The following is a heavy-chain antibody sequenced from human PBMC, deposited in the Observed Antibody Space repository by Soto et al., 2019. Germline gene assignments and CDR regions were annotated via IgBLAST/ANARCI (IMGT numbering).Heavy chain of an antibody. V-gene: IGHV4-34*01. J-gene: IGHJ4*02. CDR1: GGSFSGYY. Sequence: SETLSLTCAVYGGSFSGYYWSWIRQPPGKGLEWIGEINHSGSTNYNPSLKSRVTISVDTSKNQFSLRLSSVTAADTAVYYCASLGWNDVRYFDYWGQGTLVTVSS. D-gene: IGHD1-1*01. CDR3: ASLGWNDVRYFDY. CDR2: INHSGST.